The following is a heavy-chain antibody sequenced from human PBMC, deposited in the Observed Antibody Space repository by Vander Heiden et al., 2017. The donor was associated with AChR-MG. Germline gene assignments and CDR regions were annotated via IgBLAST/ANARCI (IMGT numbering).Heavy chain of an antibody. D-gene: IGHD5-12*01. Sequence: QVQLVQSGAEVKKPGSSVKVSCKASGGTFSSYAISWVRQAPGQGLEWRGGIIPIFGTANYAQKFQGRVTITADESTSTAYMELSSLRSEDTAVYYCARRGYSGYGTYYYYYYGMDVWGQGTTVTVSS. CDR3: ARRGYSGYGTYYYYYYGMDV. CDR2: IIPIFGTA. CDR1: GGTFSSYA. V-gene: IGHV1-69*01. J-gene: IGHJ6*02.